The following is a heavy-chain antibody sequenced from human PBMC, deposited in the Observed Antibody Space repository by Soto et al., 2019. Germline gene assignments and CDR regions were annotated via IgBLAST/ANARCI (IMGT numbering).Heavy chain of an antibody. CDR1: GGSISSSSYY. CDR2: IYYSGST. J-gene: IGHJ6*02. Sequence: SETLSLTCTVSGGSISSSSYYWGWIRQPPGKGLEWIGSIYYSGSTYYNPSLKSRVTISVDTSKNQFSLKLSSVTAADTAVYYCAGPGGAYYRMDVWGQGTTVTVSS. D-gene: IGHD3-16*01. CDR3: AGPGGAYYRMDV. V-gene: IGHV4-39*01.